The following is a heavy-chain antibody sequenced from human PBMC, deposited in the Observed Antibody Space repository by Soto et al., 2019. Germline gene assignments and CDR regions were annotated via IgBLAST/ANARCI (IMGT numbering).Heavy chain of an antibody. CDR2: IYDSGST. Sequence: PSETLSLTCTVSGDSINSYSWTWIRQPQGKGLEWIGYIYDSGSTNYNPTLKSRVTISVDTSKNQFSLKLTSVTAADTAMYYCAREAGVRSPFDPWGQGTLVTVSS. D-gene: IGHD4-17*01. V-gene: IGHV4-59*01. J-gene: IGHJ5*02. CDR1: GDSINSYS. CDR3: AREAGVRSPFDP.